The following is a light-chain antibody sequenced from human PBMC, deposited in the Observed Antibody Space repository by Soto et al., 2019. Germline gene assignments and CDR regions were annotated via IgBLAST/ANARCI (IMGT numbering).Light chain of an antibody. Sequence: EIVLTQSPGTLSLSPGERATLSCRASQSVSSSYLAWYQPKPGQPPRLVMYATSSRATGIPARFSGSVSGRDFTLTITRLEPEDFAVYYWQQYGSSSWTFGQGTEVDIK. CDR2: ATS. CDR1: QSVSSSY. J-gene: IGKJ1*01. CDR3: QQYGSSSWT. V-gene: IGKV3-20*01.